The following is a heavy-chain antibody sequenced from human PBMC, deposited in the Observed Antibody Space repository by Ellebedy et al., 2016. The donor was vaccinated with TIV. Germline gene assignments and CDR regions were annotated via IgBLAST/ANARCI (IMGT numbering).Heavy chain of an antibody. CDR3: ASETFIDVDLTVWGVFHI. V-gene: IGHV3-66*01. Sequence: GGSLRLSCAASGFAINSNYMSWVRQAPGKGLEWVSTIYTNGSTCYADSVRGRFTIPRDTSENTLYLQINGLRAEDTAVYFCASETFIDVDLTVWGVFHIWGQGTMVAVSS. CDR1: GFAINSNY. D-gene: IGHD4-11*01. J-gene: IGHJ3*02. CDR2: IYTNGST.